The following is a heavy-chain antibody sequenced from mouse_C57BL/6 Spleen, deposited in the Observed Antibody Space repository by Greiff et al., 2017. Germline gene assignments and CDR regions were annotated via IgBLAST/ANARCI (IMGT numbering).Heavy chain of an antibody. CDR1: GYTFTDYE. V-gene: IGHV1-15*01. J-gene: IGHJ2*01. D-gene: IGHD2-4*01. CDR3: TRGDFYYENY. CDR2: IDPETGGT. Sequence: VKLMESGAELVRPGASVTLSCKASGYTFTDYEMHWVKQTPVHGLEWIGAIDPETGGTAYNQKFKGKAILTADKSSSTAYMELRSLTSEDSAVYYCTRGDFYYENYWGQGTTLTVSS.